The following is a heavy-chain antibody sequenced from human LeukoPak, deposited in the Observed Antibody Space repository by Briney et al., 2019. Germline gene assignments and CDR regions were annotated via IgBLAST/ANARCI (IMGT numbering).Heavy chain of an antibody. CDR2: ISSSGSTI. V-gene: IGHV3-48*03. CDR1: GFTFSSYE. Sequence: SGGSLRLSCAASGFTFSSYEMNWVRQAPGKGLEWVSHISSSGSTIYYADSVKGRFTISRDNAKNSLYLQMNSLRAEDTAVYYCARWRYYYADYWGQGTLVTVSS. J-gene: IGHJ4*02. CDR3: ARWRYYYADY. D-gene: IGHD3-10*01.